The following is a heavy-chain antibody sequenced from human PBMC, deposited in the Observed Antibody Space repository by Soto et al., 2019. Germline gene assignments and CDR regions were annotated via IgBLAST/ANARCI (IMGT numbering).Heavy chain of an antibody. J-gene: IGHJ6*02. V-gene: IGHV3-33*01. CDR3: ARDASYYSLWSGYYPPPNGMHV. D-gene: IGHD3-3*01. CDR2: IWYDGSKK. CDR1: GFTFSSFG. Sequence: PGGSLRLSCAASGFTFSSFGMHWVRQAPGKGLEWVSLIWYDGSKKSYGDSVKGRFTISRDNSRNTVYLQMNSLRADDTAVYYCARDASYYSLWSGYYPPPNGMHVWGQATTVTAS.